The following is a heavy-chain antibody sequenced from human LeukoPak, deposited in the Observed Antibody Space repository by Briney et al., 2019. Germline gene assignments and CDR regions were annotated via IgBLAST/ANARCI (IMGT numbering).Heavy chain of an antibody. V-gene: IGHV3-30*02. CDR3: AKDYGDYVHAFDI. D-gene: IGHD4-17*01. Sequence: PGGSLRLSCAASGFTFSSYGMHWVRQAPGKGLEWVAFIRYDGSNKYYADSVKGRFTISRDNSKNTLYLQMNSLRAEDTAVYYCAKDYGDYVHAFDIWGQGTMVTVSS. CDR1: GFTFSSYG. CDR2: IRYDGSNK. J-gene: IGHJ3*02.